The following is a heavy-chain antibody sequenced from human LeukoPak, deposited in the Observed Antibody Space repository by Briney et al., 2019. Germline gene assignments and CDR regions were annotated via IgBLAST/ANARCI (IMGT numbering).Heavy chain of an antibody. D-gene: IGHD2-2*01. J-gene: IGHJ4*02. Sequence: GGSLRLSCAASGSTFSSHTMNWVRQAPGKGLEWISYISNTGSAIYYADSVKGRFTISRDNAKNSLYLQMNSLRAEDTAVYYCARNLPAADYWGQGTLVTVSS. CDR3: ARNLPAADY. CDR2: ISNTGSAI. CDR1: GSTFSSHT. V-gene: IGHV3-48*04.